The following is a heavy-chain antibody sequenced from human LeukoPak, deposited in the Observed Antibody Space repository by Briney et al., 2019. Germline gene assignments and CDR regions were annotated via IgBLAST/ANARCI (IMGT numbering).Heavy chain of an antibody. V-gene: IGHV5-51*01. Sequence: GESLKISCKGSGYSFTTYWIGWVRQMPGKGLEWMGIIYPGDSESRYSPSFQGHVTISADKSIGTAYLQWSSLKASDTAMYYCARLSIAAAGTFDYWGQGTLVTVSS. CDR2: IYPGDSES. CDR3: ARLSIAAAGTFDY. CDR1: GYSFTTYW. J-gene: IGHJ4*02. D-gene: IGHD6-13*01.